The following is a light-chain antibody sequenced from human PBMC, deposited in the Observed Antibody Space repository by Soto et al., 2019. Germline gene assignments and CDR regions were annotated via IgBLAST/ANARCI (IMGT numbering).Light chain of an antibody. Sequence: DIVMTQTPLSLSVTPGQPASMSCNSSQGLLDTDGKTHLYWYLKKSGQPPQGLIFVVSNRFSGVPDRFSGNESGTHLTLKFTWVETKDTRSDYGMQSLQLITFGVGTKVEI. J-gene: IGKJ4*01. CDR1: QGLLDTDGKTH. CDR2: VVS. V-gene: IGKV2D-29*01. CDR3: MQSLQLIT.